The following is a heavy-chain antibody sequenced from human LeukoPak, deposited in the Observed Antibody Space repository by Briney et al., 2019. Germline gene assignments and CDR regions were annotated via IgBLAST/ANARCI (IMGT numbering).Heavy chain of an antibody. CDR2: INPNSGGT. CDR3: AREIAVAVGYYGMDV. D-gene: IGHD6-19*01. V-gene: IGHV1-2*02. J-gene: IGHJ6*02. Sequence: ASVKVSCKASGYTFTGYYMHWVRQAPGQGLEWMGWINPNSGGTNYAQKFQGRVTMTRDTSISTAYMELSRLRSDDTAVYYCAREIAVAVGYYGMDVWGQGTTVTVSS. CDR1: GYTFTGYY.